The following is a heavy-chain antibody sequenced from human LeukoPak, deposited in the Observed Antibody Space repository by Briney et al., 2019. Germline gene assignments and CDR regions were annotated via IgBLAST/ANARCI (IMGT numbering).Heavy chain of an antibody. V-gene: IGHV3-13*01. CDR3: AALGDSIY. D-gene: IGHD1-26*01. J-gene: IGHJ4*02. Sequence: QRGESLKISCAASGFAFSSYDMHWVRQVSGKGLEWVSAIGHAGDTYYADSVKGRFTISREDAKNYFFLQMNSLRAGDTAVYFCAALGDSIYWGQGTLVTVSS. CDR2: IGHAGDT. CDR1: GFAFSSYD.